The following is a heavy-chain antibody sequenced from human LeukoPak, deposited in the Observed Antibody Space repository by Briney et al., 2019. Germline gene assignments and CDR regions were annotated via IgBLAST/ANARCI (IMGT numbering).Heavy chain of an antibody. V-gene: IGHV1-24*01. CDR1: GYTLTELS. J-gene: IGHJ6*02. CDR2: FDPEDGET. CDR3: ATVSDQGDPHYYYGMDV. D-gene: IGHD2-21*02. Sequence: ASVKVSCKVSGYTLTELSMHWVRQAPGKGPEWMGGFDPEDGETIYAQKFQGRVTMTEDTSTDTAYMELSSLRSEDTAVYYCATVSDQGDPHYYYGMDVWGQGTTVAVSS.